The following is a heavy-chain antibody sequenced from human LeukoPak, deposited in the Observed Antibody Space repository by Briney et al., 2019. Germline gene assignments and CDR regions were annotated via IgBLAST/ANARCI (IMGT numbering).Heavy chain of an antibody. CDR2: ISRSGAYI. D-gene: IGHD1-1*01. Sequence: PGGSLRLSCAASGFTFSTFAMIWVRQPPGKGLEWVSSISRSGAYIYYADSVKGRFTISRDNAKKSVYLQMNSLRGEDSAVYYCARVVTVAWSERRPGYYYLDVWGKGTTVTVSS. CDR1: GFTFSTFA. J-gene: IGHJ6*03. V-gene: IGHV3-21*01. CDR3: ARVVTVAWSERRPGYYYLDV.